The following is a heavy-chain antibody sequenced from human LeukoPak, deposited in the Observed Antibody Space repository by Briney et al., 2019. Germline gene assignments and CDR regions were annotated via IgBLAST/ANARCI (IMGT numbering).Heavy chain of an antibody. Sequence: PSGTLSLTCTVSGGSISSGGYYWSWIRQHPGKGLEWIGNIYYSGSTYYNPSLKSRVTISVDTSKNQFSLKLSSVTAADTAVYYCARDRRWPYTIFDYWGQGTLVTVSS. CDR1: GGSISSGGYY. J-gene: IGHJ4*02. CDR2: IYYSGST. CDR3: ARDRRWPYTIFDY. D-gene: IGHD4-23*01. V-gene: IGHV4-31*03.